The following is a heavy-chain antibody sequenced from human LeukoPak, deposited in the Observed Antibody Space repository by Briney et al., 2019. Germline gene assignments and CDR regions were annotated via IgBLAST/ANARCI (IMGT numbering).Heavy chain of an antibody. CDR1: GDSISTYY. CDR3: ANENGGPDY. D-gene: IGHD3-10*01. Sequence: SSETLSLTCTVSGDSISTYYWSWIRQPPGKGLEWVSAISGSGGSTYYADSVKGRFTISRDNSKNTLYLQMNSLRAEDTAVYYCANENGGPDYWGQGTLVTVSS. J-gene: IGHJ4*02. V-gene: IGHV3-23*01. CDR2: ISGSGGST.